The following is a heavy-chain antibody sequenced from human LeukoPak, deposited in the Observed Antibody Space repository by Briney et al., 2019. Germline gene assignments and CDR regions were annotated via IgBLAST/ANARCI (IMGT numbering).Heavy chain of an antibody. CDR2: IYYSGST. CDR1: GGSISSGDYY. V-gene: IGHV4-30-4*08. Sequence: SETLSLTCTVSGGSISSGDYYWSWIRQPPGKGLEWIGYIYYSGSTYYHPSLKSRVTISVDTSKNQFSLKLSSVTAADTAVYYCAREGRYCGGDCYGIGWFDPWGQGTLVTVSS. D-gene: IGHD2-21*01. CDR3: AREGRYCGGDCYGIGWFDP. J-gene: IGHJ5*02.